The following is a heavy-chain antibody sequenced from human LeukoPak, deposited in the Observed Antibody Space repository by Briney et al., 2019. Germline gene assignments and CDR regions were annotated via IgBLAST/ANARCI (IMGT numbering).Heavy chain of an antibody. D-gene: IGHD4-23*01. J-gene: IGHJ5*02. CDR1: GYTFSTYD. Sequence: ASVKVSCKASGYTFSTYDVIWVRQATGQGLEWMGWMNPNSGNTGYALKFRGRVTMTGDTSISTAYMELSSLRSEDTAVYYCARRRLVTDWFDPWGQGTLVTVSS. V-gene: IGHV1-8*01. CDR2: MNPNSGNT. CDR3: ARRRLVTDWFDP.